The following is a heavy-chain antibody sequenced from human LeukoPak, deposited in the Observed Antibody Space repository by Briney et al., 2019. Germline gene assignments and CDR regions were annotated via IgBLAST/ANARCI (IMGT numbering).Heavy chain of an antibody. CDR3: ARDGTGRRNWFDP. D-gene: IGHD1-26*01. J-gene: IGHJ5*02. CDR2: IDPSDSYT. CDR1: GYSFTSYW. Sequence: GESLKISCKGSGYSFTSYWISWVRQMPGKGLEWMGTIDPSDSYTNYRPSFQGQITISADKSISTAYLQWSSLEASDTAMYYCARDGTGRRNWFDPWGQGTLVTVSS. V-gene: IGHV5-10-1*04.